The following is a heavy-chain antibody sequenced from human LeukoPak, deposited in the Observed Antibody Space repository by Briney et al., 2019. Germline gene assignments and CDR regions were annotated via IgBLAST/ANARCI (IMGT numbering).Heavy chain of an antibody. J-gene: IGHJ4*02. Sequence: GGSLRLSCAASGFTFSSYAMHWVRQAPGKGLEWVAVISYDGSNKYYADSVKGRFTISRDNSKNTLYLQMNSLRAEDTAVYYCARVAIAVAGTGDYFDYWGQGTLVTVSS. D-gene: IGHD6-19*01. CDR2: ISYDGSNK. CDR1: GFTFSSYA. V-gene: IGHV3-30-3*01. CDR3: ARVAIAVAGTGDYFDY.